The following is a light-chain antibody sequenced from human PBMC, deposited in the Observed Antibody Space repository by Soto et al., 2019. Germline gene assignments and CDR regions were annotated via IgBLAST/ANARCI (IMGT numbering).Light chain of an antibody. V-gene: IGKV1-39*01. CDR2: AAS. Sequence: DIQMTQSPSSLSASVGDRVTITCRASQSISSYLNWYQQKPGKAPKLLIYAASSLQSGVPSRFSGSGSGTDFTLTISNLQPEDFATYYCQRSYSTPRTFGQGTKVEIK. J-gene: IGKJ1*01. CDR3: QRSYSTPRT. CDR1: QSISSY.